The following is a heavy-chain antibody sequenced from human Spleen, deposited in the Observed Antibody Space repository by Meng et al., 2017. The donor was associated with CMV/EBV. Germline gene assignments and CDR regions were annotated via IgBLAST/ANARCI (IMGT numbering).Heavy chain of an antibody. CDR3: ARGGFAPRTQAPTKPYYYYSGVDV. V-gene: IGHV4-30-4*01. Sequence: SETLSLTCTVSGVSISSGEYYWSWIRQSPGRGLEWIGDIYYTGSSFYNPSLKSRVSISLDTSKNRFSLRLTSLTAADTAVFYCARGGFAPRTQAPTKPYYYYSGVDVWGQGTAVTVSS. J-gene: IGHJ6*02. D-gene: IGHD3-10*01. CDR2: IYYTGSS. CDR1: GVSISSGEYY.